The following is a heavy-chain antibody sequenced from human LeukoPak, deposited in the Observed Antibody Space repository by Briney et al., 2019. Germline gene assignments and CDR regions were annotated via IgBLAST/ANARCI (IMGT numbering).Heavy chain of an antibody. Sequence: GGSLRLSCAASGFTFSSYWMHWVRQAPGKGLEWVANIKQDGSEKYYVDSVKGRFTISRDNAKNSLYLQMNSLRAEYTAVYSCVRDGDTSGYTNWGQGTLVTVSS. V-gene: IGHV3-7*01. J-gene: IGHJ4*02. D-gene: IGHD3-22*01. CDR2: IKQDGSEK. CDR3: VRDGDTSGYTN. CDR1: GFTFSSYW.